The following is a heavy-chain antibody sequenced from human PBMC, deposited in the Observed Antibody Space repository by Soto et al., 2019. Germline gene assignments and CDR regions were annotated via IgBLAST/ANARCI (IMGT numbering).Heavy chain of an antibody. D-gene: IGHD3-22*01. Sequence: PSETLSLTCAVSGGCISSGGYSWSWIRQPPGKGLEWIGYIYHSGSTYYNPSLKSRVTISVDRSKNQFSLKLSSVTAADTAVYYCARGGVDYYDSSGYYFSPYYFDYWGHGTLVTVSS. J-gene: IGHJ4*01. CDR1: GGCISSGGYS. V-gene: IGHV4-30-2*01. CDR3: ARGGVDYYDSSGYYFSPYYFDY. CDR2: IYHSGST.